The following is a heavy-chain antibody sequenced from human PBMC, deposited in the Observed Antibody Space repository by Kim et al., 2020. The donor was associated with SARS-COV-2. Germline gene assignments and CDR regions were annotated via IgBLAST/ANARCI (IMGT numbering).Heavy chain of an antibody. J-gene: IGHJ4*02. Sequence: YYADSVKGRFTISRDNAKNSLYLQMNSLRAEDTAVYYCARGGWFDGSFDYWGQGTLVTVSS. CDR3: ARGGWFDGSFDY. D-gene: IGHD3-10*01. V-gene: IGHV3-11*04.